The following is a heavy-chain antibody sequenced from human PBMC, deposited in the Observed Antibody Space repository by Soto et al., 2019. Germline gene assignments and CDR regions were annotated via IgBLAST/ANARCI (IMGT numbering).Heavy chain of an antibody. V-gene: IGHV5-51*01. Sequence: EVQLVQSGAEIKTPGESLKISCKGTGYSFTNYWIGWVRQMPGKGLEWMGIIYPGDSDTRYRPSFRGQVTISTDKSISTAYLQWSSLKVSDTAIYYCARSRRTGSTWIFDYWGQGTLVTVSS. J-gene: IGHJ4*02. CDR1: GYSFTNYW. D-gene: IGHD1-1*01. CDR2: IYPGDSDT. CDR3: ARSRRTGSTWIFDY.